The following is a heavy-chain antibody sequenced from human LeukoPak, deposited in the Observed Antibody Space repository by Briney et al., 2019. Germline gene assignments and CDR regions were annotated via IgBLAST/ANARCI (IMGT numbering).Heavy chain of an antibody. CDR2: MNPNSGGT. CDR1: GYTFTGYY. V-gene: IGHV1-2*02. J-gene: IGHJ3*02. CDR3: ASTRGSSWPHAFDI. D-gene: IGHD6-13*01. Sequence: ASVKVSCKASGYTFTGYYMHWVRQAPGQGLEWMGWMNPNSGGTNYAQKFQGRVTMTRDTSISTAYMELSRLRSDDTAVYYCASTRGSSWPHAFDIWGQGTMVTVSS.